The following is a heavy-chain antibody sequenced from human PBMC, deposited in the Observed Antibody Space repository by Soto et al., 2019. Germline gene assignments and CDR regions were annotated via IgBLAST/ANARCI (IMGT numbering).Heavy chain of an antibody. V-gene: IGHV1-69*12. J-gene: IGHJ6*04. Sequence: QVQLVQSGAEVKKPGSSVKVSCKASGGTFSSYAISWVRQAPGQGLEWMGGIIPIFGTANYAQKFQGRVTITADESTSTAYMELSSLRSEDTAVYYCARQITIFGVVMNYYYGMDVWGKGTTVTVSS. CDR2: IIPIFGTA. CDR3: ARQITIFGVVMNYYYGMDV. D-gene: IGHD3-3*01. CDR1: GGTFSSYA.